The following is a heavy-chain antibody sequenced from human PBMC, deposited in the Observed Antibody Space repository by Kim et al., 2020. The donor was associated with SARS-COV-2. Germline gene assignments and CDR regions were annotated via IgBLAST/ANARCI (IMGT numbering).Heavy chain of an antibody. Sequence: KLQGRVTMTTDTSTSTAYMELRSLRSDDTAVYYCARLSIFGVVTMGYFDYWGQGTLVTVSS. J-gene: IGHJ4*02. CDR3: ARLSIFGVVTMGYFDY. D-gene: IGHD3-3*01. V-gene: IGHV1-18*01.